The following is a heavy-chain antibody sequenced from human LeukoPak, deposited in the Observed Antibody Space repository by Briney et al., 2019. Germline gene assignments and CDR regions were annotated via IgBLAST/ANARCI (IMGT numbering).Heavy chain of an antibody. CDR2: IHPSDSDT. CDR1: GYSFTTYW. Sequence: GESLKFPCRGPGYSFTTYWITWARQIPGKGLEWMGRIHPSDSDTNYSPSFQGHVTNSADKSISTAYLQWSSLKASDTAMYYCARGIHLGELSLYDYWGQGTLVTVSS. D-gene: IGHD3-16*02. CDR3: ARGIHLGELSLYDY. V-gene: IGHV5-10-1*01. J-gene: IGHJ4*02.